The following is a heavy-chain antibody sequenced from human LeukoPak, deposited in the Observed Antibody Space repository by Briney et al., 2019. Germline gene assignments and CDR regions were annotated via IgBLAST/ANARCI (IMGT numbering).Heavy chain of an antibody. CDR1: GFTFSSYE. Sequence: GGSLRLSCAASGFTFSSYEMNWVRQAPGKGLEWISYISSSNTIYYADSVKGRFTISRDNANNSLYLQMNSLRAEDTAVYYCAKGHSNGYYYFDSWGQGTLVTVSS. CDR3: AKGHSNGYYYFDS. D-gene: IGHD5-24*01. J-gene: IGHJ4*02. V-gene: IGHV3-48*03. CDR2: ISSSNTI.